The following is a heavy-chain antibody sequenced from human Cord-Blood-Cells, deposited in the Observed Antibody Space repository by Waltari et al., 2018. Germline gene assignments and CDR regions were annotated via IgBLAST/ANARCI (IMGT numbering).Heavy chain of an antibody. Sequence: EVQLVESGGGLVKPGRSLRLSCTASGFTFGDYAMSWFRQAPGKGREWVGFIRSKAYGGTTEYAASVKGRFTISRDDSKSIAYLQMNSLKTEDTAVYYCTRQEIVVVPAHYYYYMDVWGKGTTVTVSS. V-gene: IGHV3-49*05. CDR1: GFTFGDYA. CDR3: TRQEIVVVPAHYYYYMDV. J-gene: IGHJ6*03. D-gene: IGHD2-2*01. CDR2: IRSKAYGGTT.